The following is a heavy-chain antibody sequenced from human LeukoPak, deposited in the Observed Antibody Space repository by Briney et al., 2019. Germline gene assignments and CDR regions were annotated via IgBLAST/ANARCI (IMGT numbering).Heavy chain of an antibody. CDR3: AKGGLRLYFGQFHY. CDR2: ISWNGGII. Sequence: GGSLRLSCAASGFTFENYAMHWVRKVPGKGLEWVSGISWNGGIIGYADSVKGRFTISRDSAKNSLYPQMNSLRVEDTALYYCAKGGLRLYFGQFHYWGQGTLVTVSS. D-gene: IGHD3-10*01. J-gene: IGHJ4*02. CDR1: GFTFENYA. V-gene: IGHV3-9*01.